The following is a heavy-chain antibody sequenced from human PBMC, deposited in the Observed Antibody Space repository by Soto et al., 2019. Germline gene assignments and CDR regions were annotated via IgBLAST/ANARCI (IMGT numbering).Heavy chain of an antibody. CDR2: IVPMFGII. Sequence: QMQLVQSGAEVKERGSSAKVSCKASGGTFSTYAITWVRQAPGQGLEWMGGIVPMFGIINLAQKFQGRVTINADDSMTTAYMEMTSLRSDDTAVYYCAREAGDHWGQGTLVTVSS. V-gene: IGHV1-69*01. D-gene: IGHD3-10*01. CDR3: AREAGDH. J-gene: IGHJ4*02. CDR1: GGTFSTYA.